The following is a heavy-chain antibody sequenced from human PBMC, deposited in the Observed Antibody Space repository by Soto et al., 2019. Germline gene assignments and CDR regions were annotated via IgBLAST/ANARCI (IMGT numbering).Heavy chain of an antibody. J-gene: IGHJ3*01. CDR1: GLTVSGKKY. V-gene: IGHV3-53*01. Sequence: DVQLVESGGGLIQPGGSLRLSCAVSGLTVSGKKYVAWVRQAPGKGLEWVSGFYDLDGTYYADSLKGRFTTSGDSSRTIVYLQMNDLGPEDTAVYYCATWHLQEHAYDVWGQETTVTVSS. CDR3: ATWHLQEHAYDV. D-gene: IGHD4-4*01. CDR2: FYDLDGT.